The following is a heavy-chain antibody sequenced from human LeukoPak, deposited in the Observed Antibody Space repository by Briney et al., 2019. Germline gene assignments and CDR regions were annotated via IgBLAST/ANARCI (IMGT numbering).Heavy chain of an antibody. CDR3: AKDRGYCSSTTCRGFDH. J-gene: IGHJ4*02. V-gene: IGHV3-30*02. CDR1: GFTFSNYG. CDR2: IRNDGNNK. D-gene: IGHD2-2*01. Sequence: GGSLRLSCAASGFTFSNYGMHWVRQAPGKGLEWVTFIRNDGNNKYYADSVKGRFTISRDNSKNTLSLQMNSLRAEDTAVYYCAKDRGYCSSTTCRGFDHWGQGTLITVSS.